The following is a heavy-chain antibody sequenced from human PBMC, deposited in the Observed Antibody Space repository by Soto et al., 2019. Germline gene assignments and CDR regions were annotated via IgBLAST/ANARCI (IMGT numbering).Heavy chain of an antibody. CDR1: GFTFSGYD. J-gene: IGHJ2*01. CDR2: IATSGNT. CDR3: AREYVDWGYWYFDL. V-gene: IGHV3-13*01. Sequence: PGGSLRLSCEAYGFTFSGYDMHWVRQAAGERLEWVSAIATSGNTYYAGSVKGRFTISRENAKNSLYLQINNVRAGDTAVYYCAREYVDWGYWYFDLWGRGTLVTVSS. D-gene: IGHD3-9*01.